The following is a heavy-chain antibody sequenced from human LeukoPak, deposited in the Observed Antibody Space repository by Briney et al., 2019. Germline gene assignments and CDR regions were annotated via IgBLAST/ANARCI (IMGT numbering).Heavy chain of an antibody. V-gene: IGHV1-69*13. CDR3: ARGLLWFGELRDYYYYYMDV. CDR1: GGTFSSYA. D-gene: IGHD3-10*01. CDR2: IIPIFGTA. Sequence: SVKVSCKASGGTFSSYAISWVRQAPGQGLEWMGGIIPIFGTANYAQKFQGRVTITADESTSTAYMELSSLRSEDTAVYYCARGLLWFGELRDYYYYYMDVWGKGTTVTISS. J-gene: IGHJ6*03.